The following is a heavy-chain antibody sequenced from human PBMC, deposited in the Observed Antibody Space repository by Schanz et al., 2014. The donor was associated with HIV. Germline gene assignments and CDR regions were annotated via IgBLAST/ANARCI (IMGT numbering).Heavy chain of an antibody. J-gene: IGHJ5*02. CDR2: IIPIFDTT. CDR1: GDTFSSYS. Sequence: QVQLVQSGAEVKKPGSSVKVSCKASGDTFSSYSISWVRQAPGQGLEWVGGIIPIFDTTKYAQKFQGRVTITADKSTSTAYMELSSLRSEDTAVYFCARDLGGDFWSAQGGFDPWGQGTLVTVSS. D-gene: IGHD3-3*01. V-gene: IGHV1-69*06. CDR3: ARDLGGDFWSAQGGFDP.